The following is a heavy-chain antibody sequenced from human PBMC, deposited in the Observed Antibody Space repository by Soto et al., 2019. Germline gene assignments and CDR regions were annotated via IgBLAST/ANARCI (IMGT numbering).Heavy chain of an antibody. CDR3: ASRHYYDTPGHFEY. CDR2: ISGTGGST. J-gene: IGHJ4*02. Sequence: EVQMLESGGGLVQPGGSLRLSCAASGFTLRNYAMSWVRQAPGKGLEWVSDISGTGGSTYYADSVKGRFTISRDNSKNPLYLQMNSLRAEDTAVYYCASRHYYDTPGHFEYWGQGTLVTVSS. D-gene: IGHD3-22*01. V-gene: IGHV3-23*01. CDR1: GFTLRNYA.